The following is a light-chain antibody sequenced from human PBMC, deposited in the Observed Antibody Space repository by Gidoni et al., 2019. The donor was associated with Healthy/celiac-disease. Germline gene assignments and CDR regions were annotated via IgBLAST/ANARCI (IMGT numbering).Light chain of an antibody. CDR3: QQYNSYWT. J-gene: IGKJ1*01. CDR1: QSISSW. Sequence: DIQMTQSPSTLSASVGDRVTITCRASQSISSWLAWYQHKPGKAPKLLIYKASSLESGFPSRFSGSGSGTEFTLTIRSMQPDDFATYYCQQYNSYWTFGQGTKVEIK. V-gene: IGKV1-5*03. CDR2: KAS.